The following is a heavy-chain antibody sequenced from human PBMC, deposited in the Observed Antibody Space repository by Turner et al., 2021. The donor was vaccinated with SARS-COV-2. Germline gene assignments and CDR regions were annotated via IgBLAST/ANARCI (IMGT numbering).Heavy chain of an antibody. CDR3: AMGRDDLNMAV. V-gene: IGHV1-24*01. Sequence: QVQLVQSGAEVKKPGASVKVSCKVSGYTLIELSMHWVRQAPGKGLEWMGGFDPEDVETIYAQKFQGRVTMTEDTSTDTAYMELSRLRSADAAVYFCAMGRDDLNMAVWGQGTTVTVSS. D-gene: IGHD1-1*01. CDR1: GYTLIELS. CDR2: FDPEDVET. J-gene: IGHJ6*02.